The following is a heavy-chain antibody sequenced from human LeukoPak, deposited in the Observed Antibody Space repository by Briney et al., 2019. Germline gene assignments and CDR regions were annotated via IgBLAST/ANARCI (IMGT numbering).Heavy chain of an antibody. CDR2: ISAYNGNT. CDR3: ARERMVRGVFDY. Sequence: ASVKVSCKASGYTLTSYGISLVRQAPGQGLEWMGWISAYNGNTNYAQKLQGRVTMTTDTSTSTAYMELRSLRSDDTAVYYCARERMVRGVFDYWGQGTLVTVSS. V-gene: IGHV1-18*01. D-gene: IGHD3-10*01. J-gene: IGHJ4*02. CDR1: GYTLTSYG.